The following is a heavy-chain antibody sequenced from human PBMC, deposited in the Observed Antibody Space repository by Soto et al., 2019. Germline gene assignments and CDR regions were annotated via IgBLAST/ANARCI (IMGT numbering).Heavy chain of an antibody. CDR3: ARDIGSYAYGEGY. CDR2: VYSSGTT. Sequence: ETLSLTCNVSGGSINSYWWSWIRQPAGKGLEWIGRVYSSGTTDYNPSLNSRVTMSIETSKNQFSLKLSSVTAADTAVYYCARDIGSYAYGEGYWGQGIQVTVSS. CDR1: GGSINSYW. J-gene: IGHJ4*02. D-gene: IGHD3-10*01. V-gene: IGHV4-4*07.